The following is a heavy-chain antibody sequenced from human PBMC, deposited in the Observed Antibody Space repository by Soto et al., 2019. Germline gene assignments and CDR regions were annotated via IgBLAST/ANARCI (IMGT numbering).Heavy chain of an antibody. D-gene: IGHD3-22*01. Sequence: PGGSLRLSCVASGFTFGRYAMHWVRHPPGRGLEWVAVISYTGANTYYVGSVRGRFTISRDNSKSTLYLQMNSLRAEDTAMYYCAKHMDDSGYFYVEGADHWGQGTLVTVSS. CDR1: GFTFGRYA. CDR2: ISYTGANT. CDR3: AKHMDDSGYFYVEGADH. J-gene: IGHJ4*02. V-gene: IGHV3-30*17.